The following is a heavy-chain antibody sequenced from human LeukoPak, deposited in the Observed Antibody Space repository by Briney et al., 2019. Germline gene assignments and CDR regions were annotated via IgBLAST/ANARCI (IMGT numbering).Heavy chain of an antibody. Sequence: SETLCLTCTVSGGSISSGGYYWSWIRQHPGKGLEWVGYIYYSGSTYYNPSLKSRVTISVDTSKNQFSLKLSSVTAADTAVYYCARASGNWYFDLWGHGTLVTVSS. V-gene: IGHV4-31*03. CDR3: ARASGNWYFDL. J-gene: IGHJ2*01. CDR1: GGSISSGGYY. CDR2: IYYSGST.